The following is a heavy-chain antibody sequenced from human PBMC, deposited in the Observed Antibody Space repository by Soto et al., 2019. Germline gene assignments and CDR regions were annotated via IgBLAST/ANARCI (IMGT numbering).Heavy chain of an antibody. Sequence: GGSLRLSCAASGFTFSSYGMHWVRQAPGKGLEWVAVISYDGSNKYYADSVKGRFTISRDNSKNTLYLQMNSLRAEDTAVYYCAKDKEDTAMVSPFDYWGQGTLVTVSS. J-gene: IGHJ4*02. D-gene: IGHD5-18*01. CDR1: GFTFSSYG. V-gene: IGHV3-30*18. CDR2: ISYDGSNK. CDR3: AKDKEDTAMVSPFDY.